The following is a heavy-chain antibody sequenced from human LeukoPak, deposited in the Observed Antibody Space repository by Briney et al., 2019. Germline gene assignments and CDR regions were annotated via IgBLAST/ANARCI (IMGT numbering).Heavy chain of an antibody. Sequence: PSETLSLTCTVSGGSISSYYWSWIRQPAGKGLEWIGRIYTSGSTNYNPSLKSRVTISVDKSKNQFSLKLSSVTAADTAVYYCATVSVSWDGDYWGQGTLVTVSS. J-gene: IGHJ4*02. CDR1: GGSISSYY. D-gene: IGHD1-26*01. CDR3: ATVSVSWDGDY. V-gene: IGHV4-4*07. CDR2: IYTSGST.